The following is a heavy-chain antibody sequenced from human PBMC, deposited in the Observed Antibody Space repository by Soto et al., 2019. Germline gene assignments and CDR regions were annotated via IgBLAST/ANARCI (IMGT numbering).Heavy chain of an antibody. V-gene: IGHV3-30*18. CDR1: GFTFRTYG. J-gene: IGHJ4*02. CDR3: AKEAPGGWHFFDT. CDR2: ISDDGSQK. D-gene: IGHD6-19*01. Sequence: GGSLRLSCAASGFTFRTYGMHWVRQAPGKGLEWVAFISDDGSQKYYGDSVKGRFTISRDNSKNTLSLRMISLRTEDTSVYYCAKEAPGGWHFFDTWGQGTLVTVSS.